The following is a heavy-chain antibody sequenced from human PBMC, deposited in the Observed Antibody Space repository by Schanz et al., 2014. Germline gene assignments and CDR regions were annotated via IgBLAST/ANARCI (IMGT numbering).Heavy chain of an antibody. CDR3: ARRSVSPSGNSYGYVVAWFDP. Sequence: QVQLQESGPGLVKPSGTLSLTCAVSGGSISSSNWWSWVRQPPGKGLEWIGEIYHSGSTNYKPSLKSRVTISADKSKIQFSLKLRSVTAADTAVYYCARRSVSPSGNSYGYVVAWFDPWGQGTLVTVSS. CDR2: IYHSGST. CDR1: GGSISSSNW. J-gene: IGHJ5*02. V-gene: IGHV4-4*02. D-gene: IGHD5-18*01.